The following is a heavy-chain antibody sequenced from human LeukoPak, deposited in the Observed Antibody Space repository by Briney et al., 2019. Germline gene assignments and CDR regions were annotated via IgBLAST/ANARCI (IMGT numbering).Heavy chain of an antibody. CDR2: ITSDGSST. J-gene: IGHJ4*02. CDR1: GFTFSSCA. Sequence: GGSLRLSCAASGFTFSSCAMYWVRQAPGEGLEYVSAITSDGSSTYYADSVKGRFTISRDNFKNTLYLQMGSLRAEGMAVYYCARSLGGYADSWGQGTLITVSS. D-gene: IGHD3-16*01. V-gene: IGHV3-64*02. CDR3: ARSLGGYADS.